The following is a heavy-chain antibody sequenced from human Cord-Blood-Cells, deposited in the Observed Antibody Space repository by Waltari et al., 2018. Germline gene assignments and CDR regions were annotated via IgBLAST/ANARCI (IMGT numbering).Heavy chain of an antibody. CDR3: ARRPSGYCSGGSCYFDY. Sequence: EVQLVQSGAEVKKPGESLKISCKGSGYSFTSYWIGWVRQMPGKGLAWMGINVPGGSDTSYSPSSQGRATITADKSISTAYLTGSGLNASDTAMYYCARRPSGYCSGGSCYFDYWGQGTLVTVSS. D-gene: IGHD2-15*01. V-gene: IGHV5-51*01. J-gene: IGHJ4*02. CDR1: GYSFTSYW. CDR2: NVPGGSDT.